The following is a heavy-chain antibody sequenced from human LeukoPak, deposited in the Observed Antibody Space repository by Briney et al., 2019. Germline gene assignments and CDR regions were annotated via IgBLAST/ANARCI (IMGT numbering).Heavy chain of an antibody. V-gene: IGHV3-30-3*01. CDR2: ISYNGHQ. CDR1: GFTFVNYG. J-gene: IGHJ3*02. D-gene: IGHD2-2*03. CDR3: ARDPLDISRWANAFDI. Sequence: PGGSLRLSCAASGFTFVNYGFHWVRQAPMKALEWVAFISYNGHQKYGDSVKGRFTISRDNSKSTLYLQMNGLGPEDTAVYYCARDPLDISRWANAFDIWGQGTIVTVSS.